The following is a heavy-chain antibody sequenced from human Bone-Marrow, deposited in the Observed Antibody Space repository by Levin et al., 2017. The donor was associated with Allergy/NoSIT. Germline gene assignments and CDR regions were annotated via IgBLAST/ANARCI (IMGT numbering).Heavy chain of an antibody. J-gene: IGHJ4*02. D-gene: IGHD2-21*02. Sequence: GGSLRLSCAASGFTFSSYSMNWVRQAPGKGLEWVSSISSSSSYIYYADSVKGRFTISRDNATNSLYLQMNSLRAEDTAVYYCARGAITARGPFDYWGQGTLVTVSS. CDR1: GFTFSSYS. CDR3: ARGAITARGPFDY. V-gene: IGHV3-21*01. CDR2: ISSSSSYI.